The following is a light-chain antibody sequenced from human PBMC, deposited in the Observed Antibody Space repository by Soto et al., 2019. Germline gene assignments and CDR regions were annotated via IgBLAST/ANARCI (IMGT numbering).Light chain of an antibody. CDR2: VNSDGSH. J-gene: IGLJ1*01. Sequence: QPVLTQSPSASASLGASVKLTCTLSSGHSNYAIAWHQQQSEKGPRYLMKVNSDGSHSKGDGIPDRFSGSSSGAERYLSISSLQSEDEADYYCQTWATGSDVFGTGTKLTVL. CDR1: SGHSNYA. V-gene: IGLV4-69*01. CDR3: QTWATGSDV.